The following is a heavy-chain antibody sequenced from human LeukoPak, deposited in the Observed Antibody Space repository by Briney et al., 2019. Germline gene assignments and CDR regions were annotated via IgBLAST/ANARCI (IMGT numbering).Heavy chain of an antibody. Sequence: PGGSLRLSCAASGFTFTSYWMTWVRQAPGKGLEWVANIKQDGSDKYHVDSVKGRFTISRDNAKNSLFLQMNSLRAEDTAVYYCARGGGAHYWGQGALVTVSS. J-gene: IGHJ4*02. CDR1: GFTFTSYW. V-gene: IGHV3-7*01. D-gene: IGHD3-16*01. CDR2: IKQDGSDK. CDR3: ARGGGAHY.